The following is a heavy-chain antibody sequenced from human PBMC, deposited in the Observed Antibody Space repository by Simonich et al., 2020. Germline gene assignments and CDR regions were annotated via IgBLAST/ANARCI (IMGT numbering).Heavy chain of an antibody. CDR2: IYYSGCT. Sequence: QLQLQESGPGLVKPSQTLSLTCTVSGGSTSSSSYYWGWIRQPPGKGLEWLGRIYYSGCTYYNPSLKSRVTISVDTSKNQFSLKLSSVTAADTAVYYCARHAGFAFDIWGQGTMVTVSS. D-gene: IGHD6-13*01. CDR3: ARHAGFAFDI. CDR1: GGSTSSSSYY. V-gene: IGHV4-39*01. J-gene: IGHJ3*02.